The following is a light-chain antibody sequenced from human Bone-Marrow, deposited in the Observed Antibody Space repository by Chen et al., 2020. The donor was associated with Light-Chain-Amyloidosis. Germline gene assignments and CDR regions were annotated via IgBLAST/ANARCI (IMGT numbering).Light chain of an antibody. CDR2: DNR. J-gene: IGLJ3*02. V-gene: IGLV3-21*02. Sequence: SYVLTQPPSVSVAPGQTARITCGGNNVGRKSVQWYQQKPGQAPVLVVYDNRDRPSGIPERFSGAGAGDTATLTIGRVEAGDGADNYCQVWDTSSSQGVFGGGTKLTVL. CDR3: QVWDTSSSQGV. CDR1: NVGRKS.